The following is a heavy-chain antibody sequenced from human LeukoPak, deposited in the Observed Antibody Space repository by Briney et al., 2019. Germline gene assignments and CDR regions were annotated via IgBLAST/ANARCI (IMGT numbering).Heavy chain of an antibody. CDR1: GFTFSDYY. CDR3: ARGQGDRYGPFEY. CDR2: ISSTGSTI. J-gene: IGHJ4*02. Sequence: AGSLRLSCAASGFTFSDYYMSGIRQAPAKGLEWVSYISSTGSTIYYAESVKGRFTISRDNAKNSLYLQMSSLRTADTAVYYCARGQGDRYGPFEYWGLGTRVTGSS. V-gene: IGHV3-11*01. D-gene: IGHD5-18*01.